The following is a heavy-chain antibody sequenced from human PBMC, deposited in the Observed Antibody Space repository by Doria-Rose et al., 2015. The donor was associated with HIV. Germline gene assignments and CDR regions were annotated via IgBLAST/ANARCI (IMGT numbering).Heavy chain of an antibody. J-gene: IGHJ4*02. V-gene: IGHV4-59*01. CDR1: GDSISTYY. CDR3: ARGTFYDSSGYYPYFDY. CDR2: IYYSGST. Sequence: QVQLQESGPGLLKPSETLSLTCSVSGDSISTYYWYWVRQPPRKGLDWIGYIYYSGSTNYNPSLKSRVTISVDTSKNQFSLKLSSVTAADTAVYYCARGTFYDSSGYYPYFDYWGQGTLVTVSS. D-gene: IGHD3-22*01.